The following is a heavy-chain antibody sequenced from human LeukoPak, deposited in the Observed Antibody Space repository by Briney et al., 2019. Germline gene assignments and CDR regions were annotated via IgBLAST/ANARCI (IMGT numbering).Heavy chain of an antibody. J-gene: IGHJ4*02. CDR1: GYTFTSYG. CDR2: ISAYNGNT. V-gene: IGHV1-18*01. Sequence: ASVKVSCKASGYTFTSYGISWVRQVPGQGLEWMGWISAYNGNTNYAQKLQGRVTMTTDTSTSTAYMELRSLRSDDTAVYYCARDRSMVRGVIIMGYWGQGTLVTVSS. D-gene: IGHD3-10*01. CDR3: ARDRSMVRGVIIMGY.